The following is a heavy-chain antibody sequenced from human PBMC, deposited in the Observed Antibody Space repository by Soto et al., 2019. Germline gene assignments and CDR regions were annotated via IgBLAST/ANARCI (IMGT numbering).Heavy chain of an antibody. J-gene: IGHJ6*02. V-gene: IGHV1-18*01. Sequence: SSVQVSCKASGYTFTSYGISWVRQAPGQGLEWMGWISAYNGNTNYAQKLQGRVTMTTDTSTSTAYMELRSLRSDDTAVYYCAREGEYGSSNCCYEGDYYYYYGMDGWGQGTTVRVSS. D-gene: IGHD2-2*01. CDR1: GYTFTSYG. CDR2: ISAYNGNT. CDR3: AREGEYGSSNCCYEGDYYYYYGMDG.